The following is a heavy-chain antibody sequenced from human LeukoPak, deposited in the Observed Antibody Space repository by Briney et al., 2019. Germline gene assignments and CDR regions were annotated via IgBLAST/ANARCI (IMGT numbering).Heavy chain of an antibody. J-gene: IGHJ4*02. CDR3: ARAWSSIVATTTYLDY. CDR1: GFTFSSYW. CDR2: IKQDGSEK. D-gene: IGHD5-12*01. V-gene: IGHV3-7*01. Sequence: GGSLRLSCAASGFTFSSYWMSWVRQAPGKGLEWVANIKQDGSEKYYVDSVKGRFTISRDNAKNSLYLQMNSLRAEDTAVYYCARAWSSIVATTTYLDYWGQGTLVTVSS.